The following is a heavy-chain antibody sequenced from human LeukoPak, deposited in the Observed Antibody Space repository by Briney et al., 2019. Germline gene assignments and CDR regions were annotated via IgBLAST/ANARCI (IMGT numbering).Heavy chain of an antibody. CDR3: ARERGEFGGSYSLDY. CDR2: INDGDGNT. V-gene: IGHV1-3*03. D-gene: IGHD1-26*01. Sequence: GASVKVSCKASGYTFTSYAVHWVRRAPGQSLEWMGYINDGDGNTKYSQEFQGGVTITRDTSASIVYMELSSLRSEDMAFYYCARERGEFGGSYSLDYWGQGTLVTVSS. CDR1: GYTFTSYA. J-gene: IGHJ4*02.